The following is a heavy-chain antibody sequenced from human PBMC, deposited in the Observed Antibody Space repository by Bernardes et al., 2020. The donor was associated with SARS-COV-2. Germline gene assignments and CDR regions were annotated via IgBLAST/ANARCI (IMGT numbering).Heavy chain of an antibody. Sequence: ASVKVSCKASGYTFPSYDISWVRQAPGQGLEWMGWISVYNGNVKYAQKLQGRVTMTTDTSTSTAYMELSSLRAEDTAVYYCAKDLYTKNMGYYYNGMDVWGQG. J-gene: IGHJ6*02. CDR1: GYTFPSYD. CDR3: AKDLYTKNMGYYYNGMDV. CDR2: ISVYNGNV. D-gene: IGHD2-8*01. V-gene: IGHV1-18*01.